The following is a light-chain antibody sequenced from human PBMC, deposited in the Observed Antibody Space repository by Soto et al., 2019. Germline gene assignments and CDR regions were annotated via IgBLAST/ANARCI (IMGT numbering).Light chain of an antibody. CDR3: QQRSNKPRSIT. Sequence: IVLTQSPGTLSLSPGERTTLSCRASQSVSSSYFAWYQQQPGQAPRLLLYDASNRATGIPARFSVSGSGTDFALTISSLEPEDFAVYYCQQRSNKPRSITFGQGTRLEIK. CDR2: DAS. CDR1: QSVSSSY. V-gene: IGKV3-11*01. J-gene: IGKJ5*01.